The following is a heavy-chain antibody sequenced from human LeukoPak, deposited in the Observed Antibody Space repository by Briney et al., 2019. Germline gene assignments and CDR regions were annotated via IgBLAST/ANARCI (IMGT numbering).Heavy chain of an antibody. CDR3: ARSLGSNSGLFDY. D-gene: IGHD2/OR15-2a*01. Sequence: SETLSLTCTVSGGSISSYYWSWLRQPPGKGLEWIGYIYCSGSTNYNPSLKSRVTISVDTSKNQFSLKLSSVTAADTAVYYCARSLGSNSGLFDYWGQGTLVTVSS. CDR1: GGSISSYY. V-gene: IGHV4-59*01. CDR2: IYCSGST. J-gene: IGHJ4*02.